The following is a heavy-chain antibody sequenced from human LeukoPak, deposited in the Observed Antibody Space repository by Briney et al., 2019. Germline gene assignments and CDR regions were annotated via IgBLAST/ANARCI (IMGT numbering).Heavy chain of an antibody. CDR1: GGSISSYY. CDR3: ARRLTYYDSSGYYDY. Sequence: SETLSLTCTVSGGSISSYYWSWIRQPAGKGLEWIGRIYTSGSTNYNPSLKSRVTMSVDTSKNQFSLKLSSVTAADTAVYYYARRLTYYDSSGYYDYWGQGTLVTVSS. CDR2: IYTSGST. J-gene: IGHJ4*02. D-gene: IGHD3-22*01. V-gene: IGHV4-4*07.